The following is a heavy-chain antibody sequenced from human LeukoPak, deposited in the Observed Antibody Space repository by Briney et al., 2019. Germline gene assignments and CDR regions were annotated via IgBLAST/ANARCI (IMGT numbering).Heavy chain of an antibody. CDR1: GFTFSSYA. CDR2: ISGSGGST. Sequence: PGGSLRLSCAASGFTFSSYAMSWVRQAPGKGLEWVSAISGSGGSTYYADSVKGRFTISRDNSKNTLYLQMNSLRAEDTAVYYCAEGNSITMIVVVMPFDYWGQGTLVTVSS. J-gene: IGHJ4*02. D-gene: IGHD3-22*01. V-gene: IGHV3-23*01. CDR3: AEGNSITMIVVVMPFDY.